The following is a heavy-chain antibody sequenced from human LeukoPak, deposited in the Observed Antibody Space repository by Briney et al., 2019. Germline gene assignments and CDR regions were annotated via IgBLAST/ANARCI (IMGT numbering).Heavy chain of an antibody. J-gene: IGHJ3*02. CDR2: INHSGST. CDR3: ARGMHYYDSNGYPDAFDI. D-gene: IGHD3-22*01. Sequence: SETLSLTCAVYGGSFSGYYWSWIRQPPGKGLEWIGEINHSGSTNYNPSLKSRVTISVDTSKNQFSLKLSSVTAADTVVYYCARGMHYYDSNGYPDAFDIWGQGTMVTVSS. CDR1: GGSFSGYY. V-gene: IGHV4-34*01.